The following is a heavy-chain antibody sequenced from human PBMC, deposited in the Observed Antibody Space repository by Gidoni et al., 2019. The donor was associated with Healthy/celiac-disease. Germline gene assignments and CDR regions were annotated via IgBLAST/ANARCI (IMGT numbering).Heavy chain of an antibody. D-gene: IGHD3-22*01. V-gene: IGHV1-69*04. CDR3: AREGDSSGQYYPLRAFDI. CDR2: IIPILGIA. CDR1: GGTFSSYA. J-gene: IGHJ3*02. Sequence: QVQLVQSGAEVTKPGSSVKVSCKASGGTFSSYAISWVRQAPGQGLEWMGRIIPILGIANYAQKFQGRVTITADKSTSTAYMELSSLRSEDTAVYYCAREGDSSGQYYPLRAFDIWGQGTMVTVSS.